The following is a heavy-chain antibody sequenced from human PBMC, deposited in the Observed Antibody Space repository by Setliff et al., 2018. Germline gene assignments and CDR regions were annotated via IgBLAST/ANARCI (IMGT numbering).Heavy chain of an antibody. CDR2: ISSSGSTI. J-gene: IGHJ5*02. V-gene: IGHV3-48*04. CDR1: GFTFSIYS. D-gene: IGHD6-6*01. Sequence: GGSLRLSCAASGFTFSIYSMSWVRQAPGKGLEWVSYISSSGSTIYYADSVKGRFTISRDNAKNSLCLQMNSLRAEDTAVYYCARAPSSSSASWFDPWGQGTLVTVSS. CDR3: ARAPSSSSASWFDP.